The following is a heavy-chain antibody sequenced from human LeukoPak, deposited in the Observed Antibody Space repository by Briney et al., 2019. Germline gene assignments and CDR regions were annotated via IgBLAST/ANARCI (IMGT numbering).Heavy chain of an antibody. J-gene: IGHJ4*02. Sequence: ASVKVSCKAPGYTFTGYYMHWVRQAPGQGLEWMGWINPNSGGTNYAQKFQGRVTMTRDTSISTAYMELSRLRSDDTAVYYCARVFKTTPGNYFDYWGQGTLVTVSS. V-gene: IGHV1-2*02. CDR2: INPNSGGT. CDR3: ARVFKTTPGNYFDY. D-gene: IGHD4-17*01. CDR1: GYTFTGYY.